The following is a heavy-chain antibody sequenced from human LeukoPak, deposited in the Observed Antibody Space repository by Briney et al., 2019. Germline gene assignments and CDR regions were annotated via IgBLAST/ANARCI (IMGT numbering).Heavy chain of an antibody. Sequence: GSLRLSCAASGFTFSSYAMSWVRQAPGKGLEWVSAISGSGGSTYYADSVKGRFAISRDNSKNTLYPQMNSLRAEDTAVYYCAKEMTTVTYYYYYGMDVWGQGTTVTVSS. CDR2: ISGSGGST. D-gene: IGHD4-17*01. J-gene: IGHJ6*02. V-gene: IGHV3-23*01. CDR3: AKEMTTVTYYYYYGMDV. CDR1: GFTFSSYA.